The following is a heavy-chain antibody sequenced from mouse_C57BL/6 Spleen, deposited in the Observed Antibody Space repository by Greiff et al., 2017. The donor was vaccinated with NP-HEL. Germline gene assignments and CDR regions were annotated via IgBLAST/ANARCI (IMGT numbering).Heavy chain of an antibody. Sequence: QLQLQQPGAELVRPGSSVKLSCKASGYTFTSYWMDWVKQRPGQGLEWIGNIYPSDSETHYNQKFKDKATLTVDKSSSTAYMQLSSLTSEDSAVYYCARGSSGPFAYWGQGTLVTVSA. CDR1: GYTFTSYW. CDR3: ARGSSGPFAY. J-gene: IGHJ3*01. V-gene: IGHV1-61*01. D-gene: IGHD3-2*02. CDR2: IYPSDSET.